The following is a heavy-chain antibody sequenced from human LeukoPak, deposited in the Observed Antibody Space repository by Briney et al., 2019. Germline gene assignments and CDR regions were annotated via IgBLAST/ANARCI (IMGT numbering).Heavy chain of an antibody. V-gene: IGHV3-73*01. CDR2: IRTKANTYAT. CDR3: TTSYSGNSWYDWFGP. CDR1: GFTFSSYG. Sequence: PGGSLRLSCAASGFTFSSYGMSWVRQASGKGLEWVGLIRTKANTYATAYAASVTGRFTISRDDSKTTSYLQMNSLKTEDTALYFCTTSYSGNSWYDWFGPWGQGTLVTVSS. J-gene: IGHJ5*02. D-gene: IGHD6-13*01.